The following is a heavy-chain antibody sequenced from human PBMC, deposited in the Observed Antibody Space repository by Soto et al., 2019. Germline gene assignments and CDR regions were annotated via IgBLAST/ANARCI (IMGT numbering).Heavy chain of an antibody. CDR2: IYYSGST. V-gene: IGHV4-39*01. J-gene: IGHJ4*02. CDR3: VPATPFDY. Sequence: PSETLSLTCTVSGGSISSSSYYWGWIRQPPGKGLEWIGSIYYSGSTYYNPSLKSRVTISVDTSKNQFSLKLSSVTAADTAVYYCVPATPFDYWGQGTLVTVSS. CDR1: GGSISSSSYY. D-gene: IGHD2-15*01.